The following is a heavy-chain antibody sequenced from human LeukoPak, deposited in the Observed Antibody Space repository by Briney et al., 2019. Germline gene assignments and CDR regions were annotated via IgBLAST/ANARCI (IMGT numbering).Heavy chain of an antibody. D-gene: IGHD2-21*02. CDR1: GGSVSSSRFN. CDR3: ARKWHCGTVCSATLEN. CDR2: IYYSGST. Sequence: PSETLSLTCAGSGGSVSSSRFNWGWIRQPPGKGLEWIGYIYYSGSTHYNPSLKTRVTTSIDTSRNQFSLKLSSVTAADTAVYFCARKWHCGTVCSATLENRAQGNLVTVSS. V-gene: IGHV4-39*01. J-gene: IGHJ1*01.